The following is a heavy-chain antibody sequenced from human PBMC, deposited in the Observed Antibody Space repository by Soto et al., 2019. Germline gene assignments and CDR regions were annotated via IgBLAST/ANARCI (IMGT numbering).Heavy chain of an antibody. CDR1: GGSISSSSYY. CDR3: ARPYYDSSGYSPLFDY. Sequence: QLQLQESGPGLVKPSETLSLTCTVSGGSISSSSYYWGWIRQPPGKGLEWIGSIYYSGSTYYNPSLKSRVTISVDTSTNQFSLTLSSVTAADTAVYYCARPYYDSSGYSPLFDYWGQGTLVTVSS. D-gene: IGHD3-22*01. CDR2: IYYSGST. J-gene: IGHJ4*02. V-gene: IGHV4-39*01.